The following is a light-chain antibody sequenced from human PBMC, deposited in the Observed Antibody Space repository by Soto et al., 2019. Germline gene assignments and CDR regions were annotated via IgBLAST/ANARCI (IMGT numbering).Light chain of an antibody. CDR3: SSYTTTSTLV. J-gene: IGLJ3*02. CDR2: EVR. Sequence: QSVLTQPASVSGSPGQSITIACTGTNRDVGSYNLVSWYQQRPGEAPKLNISEVRNRPSGISYRFTGSKSGNTASLTISGLQAEDEADYYCSSYTTTSTLVFGGGTKLTVL. CDR1: NRDVGSYNL. V-gene: IGLV2-14*01.